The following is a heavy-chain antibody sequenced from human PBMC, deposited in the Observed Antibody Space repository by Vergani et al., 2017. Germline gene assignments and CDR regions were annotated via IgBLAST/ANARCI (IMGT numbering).Heavy chain of an antibody. Sequence: QLQLQESGPGLVKPSATLSLTCSVSGASIRSSNSYWGWIRQPPGKGLEWIASIYYSGSTYYNPSLKSRVTISVDTSKNQFSLKLGSVTAADTAVYFCARHSTEEWLVELGWIEHWGQGILVTVSS. CDR1: GASIRSSNSY. V-gene: IGHV4-39*01. CDR3: ARHSTEEWLVELGWIEH. D-gene: IGHD6-19*01. J-gene: IGHJ5*02. CDR2: IYYSGST.